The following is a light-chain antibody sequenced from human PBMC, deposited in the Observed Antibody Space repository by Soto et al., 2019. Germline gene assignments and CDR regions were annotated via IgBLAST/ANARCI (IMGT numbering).Light chain of an antibody. V-gene: IGLV2-14*03. CDR1: SSDVGGYNY. J-gene: IGLJ1*01. CDR2: DVT. Sequence: QSVLTQPASVSGSPGQSIAISCTGTSSDVGGYNYVSWYQQHPGKAPKLMIYDVTSRPSGVSDRFSGSKSGTTASLTISGLQAEDDADYYCCSYTSSTIYVFGTGTKVTVL. CDR3: CSYTSSTIYV.